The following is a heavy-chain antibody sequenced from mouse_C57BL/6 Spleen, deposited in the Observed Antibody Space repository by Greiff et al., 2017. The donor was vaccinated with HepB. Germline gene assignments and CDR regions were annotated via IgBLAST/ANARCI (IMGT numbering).Heavy chain of an antibody. Sequence: VQLQQSGAELVRPGTSVKVSCKASGYAFTNYLIEWVKQRPGQGLEWIGVINPGSGGTNYNEKFKGKATLTADKSSSTAYMQLSSLTSEDSAVYFCARRGDYAFDYWGQGTTLTVSS. CDR3: ARRGDYAFDY. CDR1: GYAFTNYL. J-gene: IGHJ2*01. D-gene: IGHD2-4*01. CDR2: INPGSGGT. V-gene: IGHV1-54*01.